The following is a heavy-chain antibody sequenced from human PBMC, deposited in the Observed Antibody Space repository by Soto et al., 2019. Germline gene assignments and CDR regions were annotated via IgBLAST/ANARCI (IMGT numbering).Heavy chain of an antibody. CDR1: GFTVSSNY. J-gene: IGHJ3*02. V-gene: IGHV3-53*01. Sequence: PRLSCAASGFTVSSNYMSWVRQAPGKGLEWVSVIYSGGSTYYADSVKGRFTISRDNSKNTLYLQMNSLRAEDTAVYYCARADSGSYYDAFDIWGLGTMVTVSS. CDR3: ARADSGSYYDAFDI. CDR2: IYSGGST. D-gene: IGHD1-26*01.